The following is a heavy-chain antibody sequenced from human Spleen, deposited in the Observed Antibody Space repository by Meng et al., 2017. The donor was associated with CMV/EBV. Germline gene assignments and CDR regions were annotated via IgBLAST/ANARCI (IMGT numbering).Heavy chain of an antibody. CDR3: AKGAAVGEYYYYGMDV. CDR1: GFTFNSYA. Sequence: GESLKISCAASGFTFNSYAMSWVRQPPGKGLEWVSGISGSGSDSYYADSVKGRFTISRDNSKNTLYLQMNSLRAEDTAVYYCAKGAAVGEYYYYGMDVWGQGTTVTVSS. CDR2: ISGSGSDS. V-gene: IGHV3-23*01. J-gene: IGHJ6*02. D-gene: IGHD3-10*01.